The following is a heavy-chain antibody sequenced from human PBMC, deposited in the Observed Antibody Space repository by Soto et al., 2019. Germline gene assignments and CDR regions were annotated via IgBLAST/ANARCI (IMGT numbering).Heavy chain of an antibody. CDR3: ARIADCSTTSCSFPSRFHVRGYYYYYGLDV. CDR1: GYTFTSYA. D-gene: IGHD2-2*01. CDR2: INAGNGNT. Sequence: ASVKVSCKASGYTFTSYAMHWVRQAPGQRLEWMGWINAGNGNTKYSQKFQGRVTITRDTSANTAYMELSSLRSDDTAVYYCARIADCSTTSCSFPSRFHVRGYYYYYGLDVWGQGTTVTVSS. J-gene: IGHJ6*02. V-gene: IGHV1-3*01.